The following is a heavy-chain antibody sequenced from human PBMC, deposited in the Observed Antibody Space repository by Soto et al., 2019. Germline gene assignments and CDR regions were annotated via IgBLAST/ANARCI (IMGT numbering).Heavy chain of an antibody. CDR1: GYTFTSYG. D-gene: IGHD1-26*01. Sequence: QVQLVQSGAEVKKPGASVKVSCKASGYTFTSYGISWVRQAPGQGLEWMGWISAYNGNTNYAQKLQGRVTMTTDTSTSTAYTELRSLRSDDTAVYYCARDTSGSYFYEGGFDYWGQGTLVTVSS. CDR2: ISAYNGNT. V-gene: IGHV1-18*01. CDR3: ARDTSGSYFYEGGFDY. J-gene: IGHJ4*02.